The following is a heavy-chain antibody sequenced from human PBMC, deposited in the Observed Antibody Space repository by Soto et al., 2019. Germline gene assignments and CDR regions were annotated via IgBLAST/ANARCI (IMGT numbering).Heavy chain of an antibody. J-gene: IGHJ4*02. CDR3: ARIGRRYFDY. V-gene: IGHV4-39*01. CDR1: GGSISSSSYY. Sequence: SETLSLTCTVSGGSISSSSYYWGWIRQPPGKGLEWIGSIHYSGSTYYNPSLKSRVTISVDTSKNQFSLKLSSVTAADTAVYYCARIGRRYFDYWGQGTLVTVSS. CDR2: IHYSGST.